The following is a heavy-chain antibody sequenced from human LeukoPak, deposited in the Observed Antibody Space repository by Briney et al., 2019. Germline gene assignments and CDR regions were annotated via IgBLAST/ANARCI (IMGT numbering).Heavy chain of an antibody. J-gene: IGHJ4*02. CDR3: ASRGGSGYRFLDY. D-gene: IGHD3-22*01. V-gene: IGHV4-34*01. Sequence: SETLSLTCAVYGGSFSGYYWSWIRQPPGKGLEWIGEINHSGSTNYNPSLKSRVTISVDTSKNQFSLKLSSVTAADTAVYYCASRGGSGYRFLDYWGQGTLVTVSS. CDR2: INHSGST. CDR1: GGSFSGYY.